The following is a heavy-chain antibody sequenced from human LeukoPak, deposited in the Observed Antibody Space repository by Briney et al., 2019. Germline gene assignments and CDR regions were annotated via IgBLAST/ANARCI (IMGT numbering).Heavy chain of an antibody. D-gene: IGHD6-19*01. V-gene: IGHV1-69*04. CDR2: IIPILGIA. CDR3: AREYSSGWYNY. J-gene: IGHJ4*02. Sequence: ASVKVSCKASGCTFSSYAISWVRQAPGQGLEWMGRIIPILGIANYAQKFQGRVTITADKSTSTAYMELSSLRSEDTAVYYCAREYSSGWYNYWGQGTLVTVSS. CDR1: GCTFSSYA.